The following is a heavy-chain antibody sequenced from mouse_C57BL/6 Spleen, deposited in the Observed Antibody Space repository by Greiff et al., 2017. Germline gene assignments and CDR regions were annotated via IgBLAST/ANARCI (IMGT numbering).Heavy chain of an antibody. CDR3: ARWDTTVVAGMDY. CDR1: GYSFTGYY. V-gene: IGHV1-42*01. D-gene: IGHD1-1*01. Sequence: EVQLQQSGPELVKPGASVKISCKASGYSFTGYYMNWVKQSPEKSLEWIGEINPSTGGTTYNQKFKAKATLTVDKSSSTAYMQLKSLTSEDSAVYYCARWDTTVVAGMDYWGQGTSVTVSS. J-gene: IGHJ4*01. CDR2: INPSTGGT.